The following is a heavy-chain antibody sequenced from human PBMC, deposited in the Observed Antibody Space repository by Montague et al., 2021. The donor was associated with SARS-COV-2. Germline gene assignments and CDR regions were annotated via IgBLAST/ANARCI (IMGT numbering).Heavy chain of an antibody. CDR3: ARSYGTTVVTRAFDY. V-gene: IGHV2-70*01. CDR1: GFSLSTSGMC. J-gene: IGHJ4*02. Sequence: LALVKPTKTLTLTCTFSGFSLSTSGMCVSWIRQPPGKALEWLTLIDWDDDKYYSTSLKTRLTISKDTPKNQVVLTMTNMDPVDTATYYCARSYGTTVVTRAFDYWGQGTLVTVSS. CDR2: IDWDDDK. D-gene: IGHD4-23*01.